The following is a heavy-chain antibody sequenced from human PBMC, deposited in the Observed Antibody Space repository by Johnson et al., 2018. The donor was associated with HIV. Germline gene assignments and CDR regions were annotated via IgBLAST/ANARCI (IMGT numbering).Heavy chain of an antibody. CDR2: IDSGGTT. J-gene: IGHJ3*02. CDR3: ARPHSFQYQHDFDI. D-gene: IGHD1-26*01. Sequence: MQLVESGGDLVQSGGSLRLSCAVSGISVSVNYMSWVRQAPGKGLEWVSLIDSGGTTNYEASVKGRFTISRNDSKNTLYLQMNSLGAANTAVYYCARPHSFQYQHDFDIWGQGTMVTVSS. CDR1: GISVSVNY. V-gene: IGHV3-66*04.